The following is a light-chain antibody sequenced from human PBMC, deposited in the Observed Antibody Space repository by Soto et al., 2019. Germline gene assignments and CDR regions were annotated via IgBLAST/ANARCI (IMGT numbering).Light chain of an antibody. CDR1: SSDVGAYNY. J-gene: IGLJ3*02. Sequence: QSVLTQPPSASGSPGQSVTISCTGTSSDVGAYNYVSWYQQYPGKAPTLMIYEVSKRPAGVPDRFSGSKSDNTASLTVPGLRAEDAADYLCTSSVGSHIWVLGGGTQVTVL. V-gene: IGLV2-8*01. CDR3: TSSVGSHIWV. CDR2: EVS.